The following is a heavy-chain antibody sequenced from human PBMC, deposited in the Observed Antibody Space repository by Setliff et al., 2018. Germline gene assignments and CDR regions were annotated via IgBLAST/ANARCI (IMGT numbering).Heavy chain of an antibody. CDR2: IGGSSNTI. Sequence: GGSLRLSCAASGFTFTNYWINWVRQAPGKGLEWISSIGGSSNTIFYADSVKGRFTISRDNARDSLYLHMNSLGAEDTAVYYCARSPANGGHDAFDIWGQGTMVTVSS. CDR1: GFTFTNYW. CDR3: ARSPANGGHDAFDI. D-gene: IGHD6-25*01. V-gene: IGHV3-48*04. J-gene: IGHJ3*02.